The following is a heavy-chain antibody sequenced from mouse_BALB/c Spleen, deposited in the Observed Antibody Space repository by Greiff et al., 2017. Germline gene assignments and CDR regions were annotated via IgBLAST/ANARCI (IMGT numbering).Heavy chain of an antibody. D-gene: IGHD2-1*01. CDR2: ISTYYGDA. J-gene: IGHJ4*01. CDR1: GYTFTDYA. CDR3: ARKYYGNYYYAMDY. Sequence: VQLQQSGAELVRPGVSVKISCKGSGYTFTDYAMHWVKQSHAKSLEWIGVISTYYGDASYNQKFKGKATMTVDKSSSTAYMELARLTSEDSAIYYCARKYYGNYYYAMDYWGQGTSVTVSS. V-gene: IGHV1S137*01.